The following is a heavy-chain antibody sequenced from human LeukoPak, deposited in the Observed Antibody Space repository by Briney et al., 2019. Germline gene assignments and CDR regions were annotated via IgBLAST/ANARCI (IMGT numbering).Heavy chain of an antibody. D-gene: IGHD5-12*01. Sequence: GESLKISCKGSGYSFTSYWIGWVRQMPGKGLEWMGIIHPGDSDTRYSPSFQGQVTISADKSISTAYPQWSSLKASDTAMYYCARSYDPDIDAFDIWGQGTMVTVSS. CDR1: GYSFTSYW. CDR3: ARSYDPDIDAFDI. J-gene: IGHJ3*02. V-gene: IGHV5-51*01. CDR2: IHPGDSDT.